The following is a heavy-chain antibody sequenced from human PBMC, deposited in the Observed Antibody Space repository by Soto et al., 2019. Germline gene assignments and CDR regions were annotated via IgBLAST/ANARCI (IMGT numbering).Heavy chain of an antibody. J-gene: IGHJ4*02. V-gene: IGHV3-21*01. CDR3: ARVTRGHCTNGVCHPLDY. CDR2: ISSSSSYI. Sequence: LRLSCAASGFTFSSYSMNWVRQAPGKGLEWVSSISSSSSYIYYADSVKGRFTISRDNAKNSLYLQMNSLRAEDTAVYYCARVTRGHCTNGVCHPLDYWGQGTLVTVSS. D-gene: IGHD2-8*01. CDR1: GFTFSSYS.